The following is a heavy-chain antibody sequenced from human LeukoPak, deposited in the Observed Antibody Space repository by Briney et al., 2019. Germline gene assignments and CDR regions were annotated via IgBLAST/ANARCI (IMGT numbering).Heavy chain of an antibody. CDR3: AKDGQYSSSSPYYFDY. D-gene: IGHD6-6*01. Sequence: GGSLRLSCAASGFTFSSYGMHWVRQAPGKGLEWVSGISFSGGTTYYADSVKDRFTISRDNSKNTLYLQMNSLRAEDTAVYYCAKDGQYSSSSPYYFDYWGQGTLVTVSS. CDR2: ISFSGGTT. V-gene: IGHV3-23*01. J-gene: IGHJ4*02. CDR1: GFTFSSYG.